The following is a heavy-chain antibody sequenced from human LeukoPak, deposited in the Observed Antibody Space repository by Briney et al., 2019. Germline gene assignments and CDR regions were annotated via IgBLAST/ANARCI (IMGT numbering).Heavy chain of an antibody. CDR3: ARDSNSVWRSLDY. D-gene: IGHD6-19*01. V-gene: IGHV4-4*07. CDR1: GDSISAYY. J-gene: IGHJ4*02. CDR2: IYASGSS. Sequence: TSETLSLTCTVSGDSISAYYWSWIRQPAGKGLEWIGRIYASGSSNYNPSLRSRVTMSVDTSKSQFSLTLSSVTAADTAVYYCARDSNSVWRSLDYWGLGALVTVSS.